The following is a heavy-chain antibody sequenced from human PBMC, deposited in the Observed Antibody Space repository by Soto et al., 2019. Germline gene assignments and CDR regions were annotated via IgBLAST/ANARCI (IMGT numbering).Heavy chain of an antibody. CDR3: ARRSLSQLLLSPAPGYFDY. Sequence: QVQLVESGGGVVQPGRSLRLSCAASGFTFSSYAMHWVRQAPGKGLGWVAVISYDGSNKYYADSVKGRFTISRDNSKNTLYLQMNSLRAEDTAVYYCARRSLSQLLLSPAPGYFDYWGQGTLVTVSS. CDR2: ISYDGSNK. CDR1: GFTFSSYA. D-gene: IGHD2-2*01. V-gene: IGHV3-30-3*01. J-gene: IGHJ4*02.